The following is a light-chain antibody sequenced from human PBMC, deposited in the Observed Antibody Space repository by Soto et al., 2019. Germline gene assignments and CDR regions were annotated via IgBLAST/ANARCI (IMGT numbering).Light chain of an antibody. CDR2: AAS. Sequence: EIVMTQSPATLSVSPGETATLSCRVSQSVSSGHLAWYQQTPGQAPRLLIYAASTRATGVPVRFSGSGSGTEFTLTISSLQSEDFAVYYCQQYSNWPALTFGGGSRVEIK. J-gene: IGKJ4*01. CDR3: QQYSNWPALT. V-gene: IGKV3-15*01. CDR1: QSVSSGH.